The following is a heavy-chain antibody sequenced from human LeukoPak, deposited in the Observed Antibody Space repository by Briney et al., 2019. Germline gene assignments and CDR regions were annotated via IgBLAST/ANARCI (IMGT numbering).Heavy chain of an antibody. CDR3: AASFGSGPSAFDY. CDR2: ISYDGSNK. D-gene: IGHD3-3*01. Sequence: PGGSLRLSCAASGFTFSSYAMHWVRQAPGKGLEWVAVISYDGSNKYYADSEKGRFTISRDNSKNTLYLQTNSLRAEDTAVYYCAASFGSGPSAFDYWGQGTLVTVSS. CDR1: GFTFSSYA. J-gene: IGHJ4*02. V-gene: IGHV3-30-3*02.